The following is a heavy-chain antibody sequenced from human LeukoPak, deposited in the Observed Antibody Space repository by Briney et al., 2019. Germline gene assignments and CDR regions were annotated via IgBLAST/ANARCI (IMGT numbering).Heavy chain of an antibody. J-gene: IGHJ6*03. Sequence: PSETLSLTCAVYVGSFSGYYWSWIRQPPGKGLEWIGEINHSGSTNYNSSLKSRVTISVDTSKNQFSLKLSSVTTADTAVYYCARGYYGSGSHCCHMDVWGKGTTITVS. CDR3: ARGYYGSGSHCCHMDV. CDR1: VGSFSGYY. D-gene: IGHD3-10*01. CDR2: INHSGST. V-gene: IGHV4-34*01.